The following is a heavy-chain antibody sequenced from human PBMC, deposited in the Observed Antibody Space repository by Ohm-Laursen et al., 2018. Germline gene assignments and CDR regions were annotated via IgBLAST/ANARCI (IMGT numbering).Heavy chain of an antibody. Sequence: GASVKVSCNASGYSFTSYDINWVRQVSGQGLEWMGWMNPYTGKTGYAERIQGRVNMAKNTSIYTASMELNTLTSEDTAVYFCARGGAHDDSWKHGFWTGYKLPDYWGQGSLVTVSS. CDR1: GYSFTSYD. CDR2: MNPYTGKT. D-gene: IGHD3/OR15-3a*01. V-gene: IGHV1-8*01. J-gene: IGHJ4*02. CDR3: ARGGAHDDSWKHGFWTGYKLPDY.